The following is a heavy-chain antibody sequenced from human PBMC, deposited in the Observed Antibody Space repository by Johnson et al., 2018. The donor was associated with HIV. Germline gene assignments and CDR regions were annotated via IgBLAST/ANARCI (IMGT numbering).Heavy chain of an antibody. J-gene: IGHJ3*02. CDR3: ARAIGNWDAFDI. CDR1: GFTVSSNY. CDR2: IYSGAST. D-gene: IGHD7-27*01. V-gene: IGHV3-66*02. Sequence: VQLVESGGGLVQPGGSLRLSCAASGFTVSSNYMSWVRQAPGKGLAWASVIYSGASTYYADSVKGRFTIARDNSKHTLYLQMNSLRAEDTAGYYCARAIGNWDAFDIWGQGTMVTVS.